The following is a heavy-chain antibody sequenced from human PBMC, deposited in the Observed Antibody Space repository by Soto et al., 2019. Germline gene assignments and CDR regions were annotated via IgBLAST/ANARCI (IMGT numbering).Heavy chain of an antibody. J-gene: IGHJ4*02. CDR1: GFTFSSYA. CDR2: ISGSGGST. CDR3: AKARGSNAYYYGSGSYYNSFDY. D-gene: IGHD3-10*01. Sequence: GGSLRLSCAASGFTFSSYAMSWVRQAPGKGLEWVSAISGSGGSTYYADSVKGRFTISRDNSKNTLYLQMNSLRAEDTAVYYCAKARGSNAYYYGSGSYYNSFDYWGQGTLVTVSS. V-gene: IGHV3-23*01.